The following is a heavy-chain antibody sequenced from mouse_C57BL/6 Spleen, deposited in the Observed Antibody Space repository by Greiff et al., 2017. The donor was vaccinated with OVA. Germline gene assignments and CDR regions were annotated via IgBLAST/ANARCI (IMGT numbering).Heavy chain of an antibody. CDR2: ISDGGSYT. D-gene: IGHD3-1*01. CDR1: GFTFSSYA. Sequence: EVKLVESGGGLVKPGGSLKLSCAASGFTFSSYAMSWVRQTPEKRLEWVATISDGGSYTYYPDNVKGRFTISRDNAKNNLYLQMSHLKSEDTAMDYCARGGGSGYYFDYWGQGTTLTVSS. CDR3: ARGGGSGYYFDY. V-gene: IGHV5-4*03. J-gene: IGHJ2*01.